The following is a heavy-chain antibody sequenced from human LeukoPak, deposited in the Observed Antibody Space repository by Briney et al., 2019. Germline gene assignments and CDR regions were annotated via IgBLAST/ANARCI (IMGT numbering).Heavy chain of an antibody. CDR1: GGTFSSYA. Sequence: GASVKVSCKASGGTFSSYAISWVRQAPGQGLEWMGGIIPIFGTANYAQKLQGRVTMTTDTSTSTAYMELRSLRSDDTAVYYCARGVGGSYYFDYWGQGTLVTVSS. J-gene: IGHJ4*02. D-gene: IGHD1-26*01. CDR2: IIPIFGTA. CDR3: ARGVGGSYYFDY. V-gene: IGHV1-69*05.